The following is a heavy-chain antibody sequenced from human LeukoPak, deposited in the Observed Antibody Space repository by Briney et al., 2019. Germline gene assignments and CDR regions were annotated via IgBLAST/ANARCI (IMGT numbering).Heavy chain of an antibody. CDR3: ARGEASYYDFWSGERQDAFDI. V-gene: IGHV3-21*01. CDR2: ISGSSSYI. Sequence: GGSLRLSCAASGFTFSSFGMNWVRQAPGKGLEWVSCISGSSSYIYYSDSVKGRFTISRDNVKNSLYLQMNSLRAEDTAVYYCARGEASYYDFWSGERQDAFDIWGRGTMVTVSS. D-gene: IGHD3-3*01. J-gene: IGHJ3*02. CDR1: GFTFSSFG.